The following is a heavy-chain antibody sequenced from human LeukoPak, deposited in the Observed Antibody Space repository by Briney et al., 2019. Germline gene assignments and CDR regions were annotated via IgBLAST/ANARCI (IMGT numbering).Heavy chain of an antibody. D-gene: IGHD6-19*01. CDR1: GGSISSSSYY. Sequence: SETLSLTCTVSGGSISSSSYYWGWIRQPPGKGLEWIGSIYYSGSTYYNPSLKSRVTISVDTSKNQFSLKLSSVTAADTAVYYCARSRREDRAVQPYYWGQGTPVTVSS. CDR2: IYYSGST. V-gene: IGHV4-39*07. CDR3: ARSRREDRAVQPYY. J-gene: IGHJ4*02.